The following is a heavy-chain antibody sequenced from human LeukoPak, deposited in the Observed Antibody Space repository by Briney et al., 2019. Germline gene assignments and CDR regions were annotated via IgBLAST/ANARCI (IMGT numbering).Heavy chain of an antibody. CDR3: GRDPRLGIRGYTYGYIDH. CDR2: INTNTGNP. Sequence: ASVKVSCKTSRYTFTNNAINWVRQAPGQGLEWMGWINTNTGNPTYAQGFFTGRYVFSLDTSASTAYLQINGLKADDTAVYYCGRDPRLGIRGYTYGYIDHWGQGTLVTVAS. CDR1: RYTFTNNA. J-gene: IGHJ4*02. V-gene: IGHV7-4-1*02. D-gene: IGHD5-18*01.